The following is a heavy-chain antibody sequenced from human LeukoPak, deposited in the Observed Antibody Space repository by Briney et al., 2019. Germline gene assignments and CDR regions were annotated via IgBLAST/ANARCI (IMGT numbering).Heavy chain of an antibody. CDR3: ASSTLHAFDI. V-gene: IGHV3-66*01. CDR2: IYSGGST. J-gene: IGHJ3*02. CDR1: GFTFSSYA. Sequence: GGSLRLSCAASGFTFSSYAMSWVRQAPGKGLEWVSVIYSGGSTYYADSVKGRFTISRDNSKNTLYLQMNSLRAEDTAVYYCASSTLHAFDIWGQGTMVTVSS.